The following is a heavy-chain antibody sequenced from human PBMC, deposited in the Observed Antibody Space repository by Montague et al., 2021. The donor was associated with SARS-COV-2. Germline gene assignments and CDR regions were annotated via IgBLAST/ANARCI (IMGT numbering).Heavy chain of an antibody. CDR1: GGSISNYH. V-gene: IGHV4-59*08. CDR2: IYYRGST. Sequence: SETLSLTCTVSGGSISNYHWNWIRQPPGKGLEWIAYIYYRGSTNXNPSLQSRVTISVDTSRNQFSLRLTSVTAADTAVYYCARQLRVRRTWQVGDYNHYGMDVWGQGTTVSVSS. J-gene: IGHJ6*02. D-gene: IGHD3-10*01. CDR3: ARQLRVRRTWQVGDYNHYGMDV.